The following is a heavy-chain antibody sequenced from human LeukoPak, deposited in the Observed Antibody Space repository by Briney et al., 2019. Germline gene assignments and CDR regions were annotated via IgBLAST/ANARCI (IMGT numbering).Heavy chain of an antibody. CDR2: IYYSGST. CDR1: GGSISSYY. Sequence: SETLSLTCTVSGGSISSYYWNWIRQPPGKGLEWIGYIYYSGSTNYNPSLKSRVTMSVDTSKNQFSLNLSSVTAADTAFYYCARDRLAYYDRSGLDCWGQGTLVTVSP. CDR3: ARDRLAYYDRSGLDC. V-gene: IGHV4-59*01. J-gene: IGHJ4*02. D-gene: IGHD3-22*01.